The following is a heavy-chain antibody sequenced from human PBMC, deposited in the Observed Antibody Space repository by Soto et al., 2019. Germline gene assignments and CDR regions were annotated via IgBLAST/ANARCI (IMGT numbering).Heavy chain of an antibody. J-gene: IGHJ5*02. Sequence: QVQLVESGGGVVQPGRSLRLSCAASGFTFSSYAMHWVRQAPGKGLEWVAVISYDGSNTYYADSVKGRFTISRDNSKNTLYLQMNSLRAEDTAVYYCARDLEVAVAGAWGQGTLVTVSS. V-gene: IGHV3-30-3*01. CDR3: ARDLEVAVAGA. D-gene: IGHD6-19*01. CDR2: ISYDGSNT. CDR1: GFTFSSYA.